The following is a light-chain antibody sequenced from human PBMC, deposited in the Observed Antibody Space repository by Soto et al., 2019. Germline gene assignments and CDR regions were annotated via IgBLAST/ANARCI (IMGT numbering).Light chain of an antibody. Sequence: TQSPALLSVSPGETATLSCKASQPIANKLDWSQQSPGQTPRLLIYGASTRASGVPDRFSGSGSGTDFTLTITSPQAEDFATYYCQQYYDWPPNTFGQGTKLDIK. CDR1: QPIANK. J-gene: IGKJ2*01. CDR3: QQYYDWPPNT. V-gene: IGKV3D-15*01. CDR2: GAS.